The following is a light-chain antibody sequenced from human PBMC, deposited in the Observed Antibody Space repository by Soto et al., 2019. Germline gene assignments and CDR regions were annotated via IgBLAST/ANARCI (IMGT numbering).Light chain of an antibody. CDR1: SSDVGAYDY. Sequence: QSALTQPASVSGSPGQSITISCTGTSSDVGAYDYVSWYQQHPGKAPKLMIYDVTNRPSGVSNRFSGSKSGNTASLTISGVQVEDEADYYCFSYARSSTWVFGGGTKLTVL. CDR2: DVT. V-gene: IGLV2-14*01. J-gene: IGLJ3*02. CDR3: FSYARSSTWV.